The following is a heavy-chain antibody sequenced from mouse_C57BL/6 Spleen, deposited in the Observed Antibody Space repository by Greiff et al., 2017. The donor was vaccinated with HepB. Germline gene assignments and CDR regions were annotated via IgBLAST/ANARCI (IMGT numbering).Heavy chain of an antibody. CDR1: GYAFSSYW. CDR3: ARFRDYNYAMDY. CDR2: IYPGDGDT. D-gene: IGHD2-4*01. Sequence: VKLQQSGAELVKPGASVKISCKASGYAFSSYWMNWVKQRPGKGLEWIGQIYPGDGDTNYNGKFKGKATVTADKSSSTAYMQLSSLTSEDSAVYSCARFRDYNYAMDYWGQGTSVTVSS. V-gene: IGHV1-80*01. J-gene: IGHJ4*01.